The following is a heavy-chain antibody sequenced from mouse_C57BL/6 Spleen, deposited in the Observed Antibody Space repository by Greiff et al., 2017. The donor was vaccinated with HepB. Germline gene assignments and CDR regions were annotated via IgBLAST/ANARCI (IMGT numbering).Heavy chain of an antibody. J-gene: IGHJ4*01. V-gene: IGHV1-42*01. CDR2: INPSTGGT. D-gene: IGHD1-1*01. CDR3: ARESYYGSRGAMDY. CDR1: GYSFTGYY. Sequence: EVKLQESGPELVKPGASVKISCKASGYSFTGYYMNWVKQSPEKSLEWIGEINPSTGGTTYNQKFKAKATLTVDKSSSTAYMQLKSLTSEDSAVYYCARESYYGSRGAMDYWGQGTSVTVSS.